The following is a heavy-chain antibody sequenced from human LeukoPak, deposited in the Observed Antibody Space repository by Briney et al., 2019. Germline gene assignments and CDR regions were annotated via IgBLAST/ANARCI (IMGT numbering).Heavy chain of an antibody. CDR1: GLPYSDYQ. Sequence: GEPLTLSCGPSGLPYSDYQERDIPQPRGRGVECVYYICSTSSPIYHALSVRGRFTISRYNDNISLYLQMNSLRAEDTAVYYCARVRISDYGDYVDYYFYYWGERTLVTASS. J-gene: IGHJ4*02. D-gene: IGHD4-17*01. CDR2: ICSTSSPI. V-gene: IGHV3-11*01. CDR3: ARVRISDYGDYVDYYFYY.